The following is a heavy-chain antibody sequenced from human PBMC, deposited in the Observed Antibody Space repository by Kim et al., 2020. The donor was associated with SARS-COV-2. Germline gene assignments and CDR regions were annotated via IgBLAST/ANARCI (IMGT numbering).Heavy chain of an antibody. Sequence: SVKVSCKSSGGTFSSSAISWVRQAPGQGLEWMGVIIPMFATADYAHKFQGRVTTTADESTSTAYMELSSLRSEDTAVYYCARAEGVAAAYKTYYYYSMDVWGQGTTVTVSS. CDR3: ARAEGVAAAYKTYYYYSMDV. CDR1: GGTFSSSA. CDR2: IIPMFATA. J-gene: IGHJ6*02. V-gene: IGHV1-69*13. D-gene: IGHD6-13*01.